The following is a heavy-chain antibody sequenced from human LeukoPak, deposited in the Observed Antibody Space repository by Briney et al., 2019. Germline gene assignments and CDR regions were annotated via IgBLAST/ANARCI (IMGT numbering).Heavy chain of an antibody. D-gene: IGHD6-13*01. CDR3: ARAYSSSRSVFDY. Sequence: SETLSLTCAVSGGSISSGGYFWSWIRQQSGKGLEWVGYIYYSGTPYYNPSLESRVTISVDTSKNQFSLRLSSVTAADTAVYFCARAYSSSRSVFDYWGQGILVTVSS. V-gene: IGHV4-31*11. CDR2: IYYSGTP. J-gene: IGHJ4*02. CDR1: GGSISSGGYF.